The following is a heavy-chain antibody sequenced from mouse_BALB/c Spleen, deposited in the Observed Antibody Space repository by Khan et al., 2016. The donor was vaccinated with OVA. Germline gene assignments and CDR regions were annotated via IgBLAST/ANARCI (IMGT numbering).Heavy chain of an antibody. Sequence: DLVKPGASVKLSCKASGYTFTSYWINWIKQRPGQGLEWIGRIGPGSSNAYYNDMFKGKATLTVDTSSNTAYIQLSRLSSEDSAVYFCAREKYYGRGCYAMDYWGQGASVTVSA. CDR2: IGPGSSNA. CDR1: GYTFTSYW. CDR3: AREKYYGRGCYAMDY. D-gene: IGHD1-1*01. V-gene: IGHV1S41*01. J-gene: IGHJ4*01.